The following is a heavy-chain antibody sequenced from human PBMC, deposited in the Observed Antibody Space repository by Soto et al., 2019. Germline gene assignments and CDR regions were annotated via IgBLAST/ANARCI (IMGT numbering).Heavy chain of an antibody. J-gene: IGHJ5*02. CDR2: INANNCNT. Sequence: ASVKVSCKASGYTFTSYDINWVRQATGQGLEWMGWINANNCNTIYAQKLQGRVTMTTDTSTSTAYMELRSLRSDDTAVYYCARDRWPPSWFDPWGQGTPVT. CDR1: GYTFTSYD. CDR3: ARDRWPPSWFDP. V-gene: IGHV1-18*01. D-gene: IGHD2-15*01.